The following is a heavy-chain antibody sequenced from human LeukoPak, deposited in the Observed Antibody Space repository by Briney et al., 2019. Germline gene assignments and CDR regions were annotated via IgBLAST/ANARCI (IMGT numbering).Heavy chain of an antibody. Sequence: ASVKVSCKASGYTFTSYGISWVRQALGQGLEWMGWISTYNGNTNYAQKLQGRVTMTTDTSTSTAYMELRSLRSDDTAVYYCARDPGSSWANWFDPWGQGTLVTVSS. V-gene: IGHV1-18*01. CDR1: GYTFTSYG. D-gene: IGHD2-2*01. CDR3: ARDPGSSWANWFDP. J-gene: IGHJ5*02. CDR2: ISTYNGNT.